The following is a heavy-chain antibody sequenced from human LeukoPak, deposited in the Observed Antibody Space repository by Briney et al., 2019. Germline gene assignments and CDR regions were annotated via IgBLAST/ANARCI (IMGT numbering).Heavy chain of an antibody. CDR2: ISGSGGST. J-gene: IGHJ4*02. V-gene: IGHV3-23*01. CDR3: AKDGPWPSQREYFFDY. Sequence: SGGSLRLSCAASGFTFSSYAMSWVRQAPGKGLEWVSAISGSGGSTYYADSVKGRFTISRDNSKNTLYLQMNSLRAEDTAVYYCAKDGPWPSQREYFFDYWGQGTLVTVSS. CDR1: GFTFSSYA.